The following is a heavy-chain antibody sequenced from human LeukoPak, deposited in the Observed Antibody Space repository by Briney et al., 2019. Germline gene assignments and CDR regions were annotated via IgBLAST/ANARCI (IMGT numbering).Heavy chain of an antibody. D-gene: IGHD6-13*01. Sequence: GGSLRLSCAASGFTFSSYEMNWVRQAPGKGLEWVSYISSGGSTIYYADSVKGRFTISRDNAKNSLYLQMNSLRAEDTPVYDCAREGPGWAAAAGKPFNWFDPWGQGTLVTVSS. V-gene: IGHV3-48*03. CDR1: GFTFSSYE. J-gene: IGHJ5*02. CDR3: AREGPGWAAAAGKPFNWFDP. CDR2: ISSGGSTI.